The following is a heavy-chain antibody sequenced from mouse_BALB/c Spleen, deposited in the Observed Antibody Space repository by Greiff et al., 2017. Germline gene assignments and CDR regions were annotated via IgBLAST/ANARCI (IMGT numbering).Heavy chain of an antibody. D-gene: IGHD3-2*01. Sequence: VQLKESGPELVKPGASVKMSCKASGYTFTSYVMHWVKQKPGQGLEWIGYINPYNDGTKYNEKFKGKATLTSDKSSSTAYMELSSLTSEDSAVYYCADSSDYYAMDYWGQGTSVTGSS. CDR1: GYTFTSYV. J-gene: IGHJ4*01. CDR3: ADSSDYYAMDY. V-gene: IGHV1-14*01. CDR2: INPYNDGT.